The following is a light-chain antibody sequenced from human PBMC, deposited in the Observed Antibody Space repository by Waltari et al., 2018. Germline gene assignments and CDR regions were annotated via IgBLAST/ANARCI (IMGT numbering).Light chain of an antibody. CDR1: RSAFDNYYF. J-gene: IGLJ2*01. Sequence: QSALTQPASVSGSPGQSISISCSGIRSAFDNYYFVSWFQQHPGKAPKLILYDVSYRPSDISNRFSGSKSGNTASLMISRLQAEDEAVYYCNSFADSNTPMLFGGGTRLTV. CDR3: NSFADSNTPML. CDR2: DVS. V-gene: IGLV2-14*03.